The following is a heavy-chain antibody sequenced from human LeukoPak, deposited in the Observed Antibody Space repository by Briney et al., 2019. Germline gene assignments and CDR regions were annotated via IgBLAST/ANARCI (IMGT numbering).Heavy chain of an antibody. CDR2: IIPILGIA. CDR1: GGTFSSYT. J-gene: IGHJ6*02. Sequence: SLKVSCKASGGTFSSYTISWVRQAPGQGLDWMGRIIPILGIANYAQKFQGRVTITADKSTSTAYMELSSLRSEDTAVYYCARGGWPHARGMDVWGQGTTVTVSS. CDR3: ARGGWPHARGMDV. V-gene: IGHV1-69*02. D-gene: IGHD2-15*01.